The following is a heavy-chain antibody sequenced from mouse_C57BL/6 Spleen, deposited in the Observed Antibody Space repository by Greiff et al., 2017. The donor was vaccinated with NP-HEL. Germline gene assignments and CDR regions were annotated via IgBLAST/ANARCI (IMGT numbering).Heavy chain of an antibody. CDR1: GYTFTSYW. D-gene: IGHD1-1*01. J-gene: IGHJ2*01. Sequence: VQLQQPGAELVRPGSSVKLSCKASGYTFTSYWMHWVKQRPIQGLEWIGNIDPSDSETHYNQKVKDKATLTVYKSSSTAYMQLSSLTSEDSAVYYCAREGVYYGSRFDYWGQGTTLTVSS. CDR3: AREGVYYGSRFDY. V-gene: IGHV1-52*01. CDR2: IDPSDSET.